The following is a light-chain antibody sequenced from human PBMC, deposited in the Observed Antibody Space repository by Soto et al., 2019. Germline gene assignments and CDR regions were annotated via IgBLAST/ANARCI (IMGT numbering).Light chain of an antibody. CDR1: SSDVGGYNY. CDR2: AVT. V-gene: IGLV2-14*01. Sequence: QSVLTQPASVSGSPGQSIAISCTGTSSDVGGYNYVSWYQQHPGKAPKLVIYAVTNRPSGVSDRFSGSKSGNTASLTISGLQAEDEADYYCTSYADSSPVVFGGRTQLTVL. CDR3: TSYADSSPVV. J-gene: IGLJ2*01.